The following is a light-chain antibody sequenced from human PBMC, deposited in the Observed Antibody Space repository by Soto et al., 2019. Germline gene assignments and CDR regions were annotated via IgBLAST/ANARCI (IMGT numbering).Light chain of an antibody. CDR2: AES. V-gene: IGKV1-17*01. J-gene: IGKJ4*01. Sequence: DIQMTQSPSSLSASVGDRFTITCRARQDSRNDLGWYQQKRGKAHKLLIYAESRLQSGVPSRFSGRGSGTEFTLTITSLQPEDFATYYCLHHNSYPLTFGGGTRVEIK. CDR3: LHHNSYPLT. CDR1: QDSRND.